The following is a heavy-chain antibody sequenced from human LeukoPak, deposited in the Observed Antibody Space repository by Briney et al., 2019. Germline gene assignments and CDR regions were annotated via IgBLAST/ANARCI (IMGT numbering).Heavy chain of an antibody. Sequence: PSQTLSLTCTVSGGSISSGSYYWSWIRQPAGKGLEWIGRIYTSGSTNYNPSLKSRVTISVDTSKNQFSLKLSSVTAADTAVYYCARERKRYCSGGSCYLYYYYYYMDVWGKGTTVTVSS. CDR3: ARERKRYCSGGSCYLYYYYYYMDV. V-gene: IGHV4-61*02. CDR2: IYTSGST. J-gene: IGHJ6*03. CDR1: GGSISSGSYY. D-gene: IGHD2-15*01.